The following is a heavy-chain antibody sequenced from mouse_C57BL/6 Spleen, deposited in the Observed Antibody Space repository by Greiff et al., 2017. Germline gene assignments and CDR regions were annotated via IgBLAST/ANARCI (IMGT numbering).Heavy chain of an antibody. CDR2: IDPENGDT. V-gene: IGHV14-4*01. Sequence: EVQLQQSGAELVRPGASVKLSCTASGFNIKDDYMHWVKQRPEQGLEWIGWIDPENGDTEYASKFQGKATITADTSSNTAYLQLSSLTSEDTAVYYCTPLLLRWGYFDVWGTGTTVTVSS. D-gene: IGHD1-1*01. J-gene: IGHJ1*03. CDR1: GFNIKDDY. CDR3: TPLLLRWGYFDV.